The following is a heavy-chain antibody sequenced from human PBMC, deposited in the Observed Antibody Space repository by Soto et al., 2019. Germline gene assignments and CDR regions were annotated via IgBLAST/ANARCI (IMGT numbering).Heavy chain of an antibody. V-gene: IGHV5-10-1*01. Sequence: GESLKISCKDSAHKFTTYRICWVRQKPGKGLEWMGRIDPSDSYTNYSPSFQGHVTISADKSISTAYLQWSSLKASDTAMYYCASSSVDDAFDIWGQGTMVTVSS. CDR3: ASSSVDDAFDI. D-gene: IGHD2-15*01. J-gene: IGHJ3*02. CDR2: IDPSDSYT. CDR1: AHKFTTYR.